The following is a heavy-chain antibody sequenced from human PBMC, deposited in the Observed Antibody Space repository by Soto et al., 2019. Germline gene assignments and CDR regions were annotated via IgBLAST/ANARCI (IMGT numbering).Heavy chain of an antibody. V-gene: IGHV4-61*01. D-gene: IGHD3-22*01. CDR2: IYYSGST. CDR3: AREPRGEYYYDSSGPRTPGGMDV. Sequence: SETLSLTGTVSGGSVSSGSYYWSWIRQPPGKGLEWIGYIYYSGSTNYDPSLKSRVTISVDTSKNQFSLKLSSVTAADTVVYYCAREPRGEYYYDSSGPRTPGGMDVWGQGTTVTVSS. J-gene: IGHJ6*02. CDR1: GGSVSSGSYY.